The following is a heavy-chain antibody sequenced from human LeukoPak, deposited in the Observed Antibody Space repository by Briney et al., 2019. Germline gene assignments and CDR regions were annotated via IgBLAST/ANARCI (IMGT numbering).Heavy chain of an antibody. Sequence: ASVKVSCKASGYTFTGYYMHWVRQAPGQGLEWMGWINPNSGGTNYAQKFQGWVTMTRDTSISTAYMELSRLTSDDTAVYYCARGSSSWYVGPPLDYWGQGTLVTVPS. CDR3: ARGSSSWYVGPPLDY. CDR1: GYTFTGYY. D-gene: IGHD6-13*01. V-gene: IGHV1-2*04. J-gene: IGHJ4*02. CDR2: INPNSGGT.